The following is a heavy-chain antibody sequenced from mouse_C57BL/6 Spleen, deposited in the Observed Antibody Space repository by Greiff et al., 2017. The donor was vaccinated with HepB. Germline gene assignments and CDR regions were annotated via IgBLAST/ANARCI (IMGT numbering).Heavy chain of an antibody. D-gene: IGHD2-3*01. J-gene: IGHJ3*01. CDR2: ISDGGSYT. CDR3: ARDGDDGYYAWFAY. V-gene: IGHV5-4*01. Sequence: EVKVEESGGGLVKPGGSLKLSCAASGFTFSSYAMSWVRQTPEKRLEWVATISDGGSYTYYPDNVKGRFTISRDNAKNNLYLQMSHLKSEDTAMYYCARDGDDGYYAWFAYWGQGTLVTVSA. CDR1: GFTFSSYA.